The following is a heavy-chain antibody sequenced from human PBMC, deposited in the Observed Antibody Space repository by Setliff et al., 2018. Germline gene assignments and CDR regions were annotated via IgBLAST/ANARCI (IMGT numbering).Heavy chain of an antibody. D-gene: IGHD1-26*01. V-gene: IGHV1-69*13. CDR1: GGTFSSYG. CDR3: ARVRAYSGSYYFDY. Sequence: RASVKVSCKASGGTFSSYGISWVRQAPGQGLEWRGGIIPIFGTAIYAQKFQGRGTITADESTSTAYMELSSLRSEDTAVYYCARVRAYSGSYYFDYWGQGTLVTVSS. CDR2: IIPIFGTA. J-gene: IGHJ4*02.